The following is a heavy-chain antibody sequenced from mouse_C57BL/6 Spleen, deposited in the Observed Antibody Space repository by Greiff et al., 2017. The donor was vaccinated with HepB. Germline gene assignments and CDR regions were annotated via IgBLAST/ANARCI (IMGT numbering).Heavy chain of an antibody. CDR2: INPNNGGT. CDR3: ARYRHSPFDY. V-gene: IGHV1-26*01. J-gene: IGHJ2*01. Sequence: EVQLQQPGPELVKPGASVKISCKASGYTFTDYYMNWVKQSHGQSLEWIGDINPNNGGTSYNQKFKGKATLTVDKSSSTAYMELRSLTSEDSAVYYCARYRHSPFDYWGQGTTLTVSA. CDR1: GYTFTDYY.